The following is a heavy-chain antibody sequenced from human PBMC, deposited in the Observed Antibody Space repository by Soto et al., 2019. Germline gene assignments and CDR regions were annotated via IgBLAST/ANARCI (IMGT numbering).Heavy chain of an antibody. CDR3: ARTYYYDSRGNDY. CDR2: IIPIFGTA. V-gene: IGHV1-69*13. D-gene: IGHD3-22*01. Sequence: GASVKVSCKASGGTFSSYAISWVRQAPGQGLEWMGGIIPIFGTANYAQKFQGRVTITADESTSTAYMELSSLRSEDTAVYHCARTYYYDSRGNDYWGQGTLVTVSS. J-gene: IGHJ4*02. CDR1: GGTFSSYA.